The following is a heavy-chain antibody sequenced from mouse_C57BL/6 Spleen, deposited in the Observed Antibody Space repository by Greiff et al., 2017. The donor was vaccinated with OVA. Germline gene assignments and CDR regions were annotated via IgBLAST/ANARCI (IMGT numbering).Heavy chain of an antibody. V-gene: IGHV1-18*01. D-gene: IGHD4-1*01. CDR2: INPNNGGT. CDR1: GYTFTDYH. CDR3: ARGSGTWFAY. Sequence: VQLQQSGPELVKPGASVKIPCKASGYTFTDYHMDWVKQSHGKSLEWIGDINPNNGGTIYNQKFKGKATLTVDKSSSTAYMELRSLTSEDTAVYYCARGSGTWFAYWGQGTLVTVSA. J-gene: IGHJ3*01.